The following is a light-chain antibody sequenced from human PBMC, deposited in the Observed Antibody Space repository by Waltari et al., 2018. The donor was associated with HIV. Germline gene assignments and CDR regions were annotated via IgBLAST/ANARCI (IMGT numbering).Light chain of an antibody. J-gene: IGLJ3*02. CDR2: EVP. CDR3: NSYATGSAWG. V-gene: IGLV2-23*02. Sequence: QSALTQPASVSGSPGQSITISCTGTSSDVGSCNLVPWYQQHPVKAPKLMIYEVPRRPSGVSNRFSGSKSGNTASLTISGLQAEEEADYYCNSYATGSAWGFGGGTQLTVL. CDR1: SSDVGSCNL.